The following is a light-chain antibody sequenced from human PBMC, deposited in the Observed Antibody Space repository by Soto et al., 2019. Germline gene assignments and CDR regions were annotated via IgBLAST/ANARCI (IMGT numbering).Light chain of an antibody. V-gene: IGLV2-11*01. CDR1: SSDVGGYNY. CDR2: DGS. CDR3: CSYAASYTLI. Sequence: QSALTQPRSGSGSPGQSVTISCTETSSDVGGYNYVSWYQQNPGKAPKLIIYDGSKWPSGVPDRFSGSKSGNAASLTISGLQAEDEADYYCCSYAASYTLIFGGGTKVTVL. J-gene: IGLJ2*01.